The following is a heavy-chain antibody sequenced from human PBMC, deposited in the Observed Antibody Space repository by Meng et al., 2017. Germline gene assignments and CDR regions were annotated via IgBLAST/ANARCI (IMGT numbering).Heavy chain of an antibody. D-gene: IGHD4-17*01. CDR2: ISSSGSTI. CDR3: KSVGVPNDYGDYLPTLSLNYGMDV. CDR1: GFTFSSYE. Sequence: GESLKISCAASGFTFSSYEMNWVRQAPGKGLEWVSYISSSGSTIDYADSVKGRFTISRDNAKNSLYLQMNSLRAEDTAVYYCKSVGVPNDYGDYLPTLSLNYGMDVWGQGTTVTVSS. J-gene: IGHJ6*02. V-gene: IGHV3-48*03.